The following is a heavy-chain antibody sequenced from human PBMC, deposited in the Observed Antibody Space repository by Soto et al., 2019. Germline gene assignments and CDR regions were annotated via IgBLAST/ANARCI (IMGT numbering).Heavy chain of an antibody. Sequence: LSLTCAVSGYSISSGYYWGWIRQPPGKGLEWIGSIYHSGSTYYNPSLKSRVTIAVHTSRNQFSLKLSSVTAADSAVYYCAREEHDSSSWNFGLDVWGQGTSVTVSS. CDR3: AREEHDSSSWNFGLDV. D-gene: IGHD6-13*01. CDR1: GYSISSGYY. J-gene: IGHJ6*02. CDR2: IYHSGST. V-gene: IGHV4-38-2*02.